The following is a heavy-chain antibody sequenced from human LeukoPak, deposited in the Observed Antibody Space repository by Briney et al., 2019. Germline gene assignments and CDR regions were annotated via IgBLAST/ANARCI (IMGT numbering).Heavy chain of an antibody. D-gene: IGHD3-10*01. CDR1: GFTFSDHY. CDR2: ISGSGGST. J-gene: IGHJ4*02. Sequence: GGSLRLSCATSGFTFSDHYMDWVRQAPGKGLEWVSGISGSGGSTYYADSVKGRFTISRDNSKNTLYLQMNSLRAADTAVHYCAKSYYYNSGSWGIFDYWGRGTLVTVSS. V-gene: IGHV3-23*01. CDR3: AKSYYYNSGSWGIFDY.